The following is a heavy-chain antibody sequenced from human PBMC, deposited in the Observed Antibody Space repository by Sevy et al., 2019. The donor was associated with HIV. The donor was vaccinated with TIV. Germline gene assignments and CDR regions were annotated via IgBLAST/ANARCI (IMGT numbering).Heavy chain of an antibody. CDR1: GFTFSSYG. V-gene: IGHV3-30*02. CDR3: AKERRYTAGTYGMDV. Sequence: GGYLRLSCAASGFTFSSYGMHWVRPATGKGLEWMAFIRYDGSNKYYADSVKGRFTISRDNSKNTLYPQMNSLRAEDSAVDYCAKERRYTAGTYGMDVWGQGTMVTVSS. CDR2: IRYDGSNK. J-gene: IGHJ6*02. D-gene: IGHD5-12*01.